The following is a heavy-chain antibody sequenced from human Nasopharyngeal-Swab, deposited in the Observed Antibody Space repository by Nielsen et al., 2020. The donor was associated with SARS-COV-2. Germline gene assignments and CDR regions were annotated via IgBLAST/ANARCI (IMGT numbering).Heavy chain of an antibody. J-gene: IGHJ4*02. V-gene: IGHV3-11*06. CDR2: ISSSGNYT. Sequence: RQAPGKGLEWVSYISSSGNYTSYADSVKGGFTISRDNAKNSLYLQMNSLRAEGTAVYYCARDKRLRGDYVFDYWGQGTLVTVSS. D-gene: IGHD4-17*01. CDR3: ARDKRLRGDYVFDY.